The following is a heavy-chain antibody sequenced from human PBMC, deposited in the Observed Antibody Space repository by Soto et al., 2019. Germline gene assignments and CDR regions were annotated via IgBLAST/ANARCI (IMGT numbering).Heavy chain of an antibody. V-gene: IGHV4-59*08. Sequence: SETLSLTCTVSGGSISSYYWSWIRKPPGKGLEWIGNIYYSGSTNYNPSLKSRVTISVDTSKNQFSLKLSSVTAADTAVYYCARHPGSVDDYGDYVPENWFDPWGQGTLVTVSS. CDR3: ARHPGSVDDYGDYVPENWFDP. J-gene: IGHJ5*02. D-gene: IGHD4-17*01. CDR2: IYYSGST. CDR1: GGSISSYY.